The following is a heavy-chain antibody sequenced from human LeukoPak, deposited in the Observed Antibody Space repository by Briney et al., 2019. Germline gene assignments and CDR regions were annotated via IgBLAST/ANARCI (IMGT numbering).Heavy chain of an antibody. CDR2: ISAYNGNT. Sequence: ASVKVSCKASGYTFTSYGISWVRQAPGQGLEWMGWISAYNGNTNYAQKLQGRVTMTTDTSPSTAHMELRSLRSDDTAVYYCARDRIVGATTGVGWFDPWGQGTLVTVSS. CDR1: GYTFTSYG. J-gene: IGHJ5*02. CDR3: ARDRIVGATTGVGWFDP. D-gene: IGHD1-26*01. V-gene: IGHV1-18*01.